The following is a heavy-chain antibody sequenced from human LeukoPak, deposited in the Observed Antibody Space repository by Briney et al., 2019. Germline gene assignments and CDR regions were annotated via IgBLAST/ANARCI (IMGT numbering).Heavy chain of an antibody. V-gene: IGHV4-61*08. CDR2: IYHSGST. D-gene: IGHD6-19*01. Sequence: SETLSLTCTVSGGSISSGGYYWSWIRQPPGKGLEWIGYIYHSGSTYYNPSLKSRVTTSVDTSKNQFSLKLSSVTAADTAVYYCARDREALYSSGWLKGSGMDVWGQGTTVTVSS. J-gene: IGHJ6*02. CDR3: ARDREALYSSGWLKGSGMDV. CDR1: GGSISSGGYY.